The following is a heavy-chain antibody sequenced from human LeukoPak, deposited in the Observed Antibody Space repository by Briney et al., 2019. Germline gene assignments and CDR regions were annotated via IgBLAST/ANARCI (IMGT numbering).Heavy chain of an antibody. Sequence: SETLSLTCTVSGGSISSHYWSWIRQPPGKGLEWIGYIYYSGSTNYNPSLKSRVTISVDTSKNQFSLKLSSVTAADTAVYYCARDRSYDFWSGPLDIWGQGTMVTVSS. D-gene: IGHD3-3*01. CDR3: ARDRSYDFWSGPLDI. CDR1: GGSISSHY. CDR2: IYYSGST. J-gene: IGHJ3*02. V-gene: IGHV4-59*11.